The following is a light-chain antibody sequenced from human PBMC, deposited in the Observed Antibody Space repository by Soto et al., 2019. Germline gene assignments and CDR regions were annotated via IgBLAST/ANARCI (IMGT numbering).Light chain of an antibody. CDR2: AAS. CDR1: QTTNNY. Sequence: DIQLTQSPSSLSASVGDSVALTCMASQTTNNYLNWYQLKPGKAPKLLIYAASTLQTGVPSRFTGSGSGTDFTLTVNDLQPEDFATYYCQQSYSSPTTFGQGTRLEIK. J-gene: IGKJ5*01. V-gene: IGKV1-39*01. CDR3: QQSYSSPTT.